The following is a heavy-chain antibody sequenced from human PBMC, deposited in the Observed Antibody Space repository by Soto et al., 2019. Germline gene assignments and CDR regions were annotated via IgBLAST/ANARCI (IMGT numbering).Heavy chain of an antibody. CDR1: GGTFSSYA. CDR3: ARDRDYYYYYGIDV. V-gene: IGHV1-69*13. CDR2: IIPIFGTA. J-gene: IGHJ6*02. Sequence: RASVKVSCKASGGTFSSYAISWVRQAPGQGLEWMGGIIPIFGTANYAQRFQGRVTITADESTSTAYMELSSLRSEDTAVYYCARDRDYYYYYGIDVWGQGTTVTVYS.